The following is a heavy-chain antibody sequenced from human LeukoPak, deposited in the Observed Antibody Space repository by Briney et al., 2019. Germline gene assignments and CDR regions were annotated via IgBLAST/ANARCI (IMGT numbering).Heavy chain of an antibody. D-gene: IGHD6-13*01. CDR1: GGSISRHY. J-gene: IGHJ4*02. CDR2: IYYSGST. CDR3: ARGGSSWYAADY. Sequence: SETLSLTCTVSGGSISRHYWSGIRQPPGKGLEWIGYIYYSGSTNYNPSLKSRVTISVDTSKNQFSLKLSSVTAADTAVYYCARGGSSWYAADYWGQGTLVTVSS. V-gene: IGHV4-59*11.